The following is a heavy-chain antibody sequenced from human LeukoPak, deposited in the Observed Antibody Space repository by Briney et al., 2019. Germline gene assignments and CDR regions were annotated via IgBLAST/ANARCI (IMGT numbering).Heavy chain of an antibody. CDR3: AKDKHIGVRGGTRTNWFDP. D-gene: IGHD3-10*01. CDR1: GSTFSSYG. J-gene: IGHJ5*02. Sequence: PGRSLRLSCAASGSTFSSYGMHWVRQAPGKGLEWVAVISYDGSNKYYADSVKGRFTISRDNSKNTLYLQMNSLRAEDTAVYYCAKDKHIGVRGGTRTNWFDPWGQGTLVTVSS. V-gene: IGHV3-30*18. CDR2: ISYDGSNK.